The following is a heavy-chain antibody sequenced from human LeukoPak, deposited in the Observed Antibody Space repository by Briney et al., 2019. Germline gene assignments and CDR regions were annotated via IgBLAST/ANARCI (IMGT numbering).Heavy chain of an antibody. Sequence: PGGSLRLSCAASGFTFSSYWMSWVRQAPGKGLEWVAFIRYDGSNKYYADSVKGRFTISRDNSKNTLYLQMNSLRAEDTAVYYCAKDGGSGSYSPDYWGQGTLVTVSS. CDR2: IRYDGSNK. V-gene: IGHV3-30*02. CDR3: AKDGGSGSYSPDY. CDR1: GFTFSSYW. D-gene: IGHD3-10*01. J-gene: IGHJ4*02.